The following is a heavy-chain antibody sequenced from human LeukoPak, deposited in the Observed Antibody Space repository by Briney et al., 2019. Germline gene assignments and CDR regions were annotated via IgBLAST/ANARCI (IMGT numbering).Heavy chain of an antibody. D-gene: IGHD5-24*01. J-gene: IGHJ4*02. Sequence: PSQTLSLTCAISGDSVSTSSAGWNWIRQSPSRGLEWLGRTYYNSNWYIDYAVSVKGRITISPDTPKNQFSLQLNSVTPEDTAVYYCAKGWLQSGFDYWGQGTLVTVSS. CDR1: GDSVSTSSAG. CDR3: AKGWLQSGFDY. V-gene: IGHV6-1*01. CDR2: TYYNSNWYI.